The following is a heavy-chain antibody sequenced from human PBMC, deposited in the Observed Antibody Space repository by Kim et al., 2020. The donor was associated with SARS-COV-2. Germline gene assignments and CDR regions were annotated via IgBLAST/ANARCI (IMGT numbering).Heavy chain of an antibody. Sequence: ASVKVSCKASGYTFTSYGISWVRQAPGQGLEWMGWISAYNGNTNYAQKLQGRVTMTTDTSTSTAYMELRSLRSDDTAVYYCARADWLPQNGGVQYYYYGMDVWGQGTTVTVSS. D-gene: IGHD3-9*01. J-gene: IGHJ6*02. V-gene: IGHV1-18*01. CDR1: GYTFTSYG. CDR2: ISAYNGNT. CDR3: ARADWLPQNGGVQYYYYGMDV.